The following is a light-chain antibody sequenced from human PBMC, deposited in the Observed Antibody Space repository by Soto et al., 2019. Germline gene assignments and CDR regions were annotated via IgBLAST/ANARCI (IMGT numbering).Light chain of an antibody. CDR3: QQYGSSSWT. CDR1: QSVSSSY. V-gene: IGKV3-20*01. CDR2: GAS. Sequence: IGLTQSPGTLSLSPGERATLSCRASQSVSSSYLAWYQQKPGQAPRLLIYGASSRATGIPDRFSGSGSGTDFTLTISRLEPEDFAVYYCQQYGSSSWTFGQGTRLEIK. J-gene: IGKJ5*01.